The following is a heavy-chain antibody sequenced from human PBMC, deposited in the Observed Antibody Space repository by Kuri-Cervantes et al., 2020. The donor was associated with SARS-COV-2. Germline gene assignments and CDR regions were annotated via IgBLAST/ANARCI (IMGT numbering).Heavy chain of an antibody. V-gene: IGHV4-34*01. Sequence: SETLSLTCAVYGGSFSGYYWSWIRQPPGKGLEWIGEINHSGSTNYNPSLKSRVTVSVDTSKNQFSLKLSSVTAADTAVYYCASDPRSGYSYGNWGQGTLVTVSS. J-gene: IGHJ4*02. CDR1: GGSFSGYY. D-gene: IGHD5-18*01. CDR3: ASDPRSGYSYGN. CDR2: INHSGST.